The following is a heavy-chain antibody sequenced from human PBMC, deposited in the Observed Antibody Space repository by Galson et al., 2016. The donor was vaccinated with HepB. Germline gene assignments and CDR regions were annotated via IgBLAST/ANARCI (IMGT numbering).Heavy chain of an antibody. Sequence: QSGAEVKKPGESLQISCNGSGYNFASSWIVWVRQRPGKGMEWMGIIYPGDPDTRYSSSFHGQVTLSADKSISTAYLEWSSLEASDSAVYYCPRMQWLLDWYLDLWGQGTLVTVSS. D-gene: IGHD3-22*01. J-gene: IGHJ2*01. V-gene: IGHV5-51*01. CDR1: GYNFASSW. CDR3: PRMQWLLDWYLDL. CDR2: IYPGDPDT.